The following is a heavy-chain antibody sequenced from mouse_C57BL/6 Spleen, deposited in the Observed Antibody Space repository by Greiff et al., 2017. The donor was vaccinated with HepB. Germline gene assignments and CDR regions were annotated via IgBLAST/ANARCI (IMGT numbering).Heavy chain of an antibody. CDR1: GYTFTDYN. J-gene: IGHJ3*01. V-gene: IGHV1-18*01. CDR3: ARRGWWGFAY. D-gene: IGHD1-1*02. CDR2: INPNNGGT. Sequence: EVQLQQSGPELVKPGASVKIPCKASGYTFTDYNMDWVKQSHGKSLEWIGDINPNNGGTIYNQKFKGKATLTVDKSSSTAYMELRSLTSEDTAVYYCARRGWWGFAYWGQGTLVTVSA.